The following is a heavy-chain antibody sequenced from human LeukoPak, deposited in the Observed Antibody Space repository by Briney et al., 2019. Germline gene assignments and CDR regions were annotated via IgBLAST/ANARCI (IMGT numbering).Heavy chain of an antibody. Sequence: GGALRLSCAASGFTFSDLWMHWVRQAPGRGLVWVSRVKGDGISTLYADCVEGRFTISRDNARSTLYLQMNSLRADDTALYYCATGPYNAFEMWGQGTMVTVSS. D-gene: IGHD2-2*02. CDR3: ATGPYNAFEM. V-gene: IGHV3-74*01. J-gene: IGHJ3*02. CDR2: VKGDGIST. CDR1: GFTFSDLW.